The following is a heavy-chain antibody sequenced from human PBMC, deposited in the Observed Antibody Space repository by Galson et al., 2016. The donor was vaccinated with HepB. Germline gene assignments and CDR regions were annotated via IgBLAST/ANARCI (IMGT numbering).Heavy chain of an antibody. CDR2: INHSGST. D-gene: IGHD6-19*01. CDR3: ARRIAVVGNDY. CDR1: GGSFSGYY. V-gene: IGHV4-34*01. J-gene: IGHJ4*02. Sequence: ETLSLTCAVYGGSFSGYYWSWIRQPPGKGLEWIGEINHSGSTNYNPSLKSRVTISVDTAKNQFSLKLSSVTAADTAVYYCARRIAVVGNDYWGQGTLVTASS.